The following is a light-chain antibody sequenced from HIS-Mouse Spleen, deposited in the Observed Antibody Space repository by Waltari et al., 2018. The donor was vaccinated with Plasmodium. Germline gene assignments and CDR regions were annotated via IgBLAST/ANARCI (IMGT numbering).Light chain of an antibody. V-gene: IGLV1-51*01. CDR2: DNN. CDR1: SSNIGNNY. CDR3: GTWDSSLSAGVV. J-gene: IGLJ2*01. Sequence: QSVLTQPPSVSAAPGQKVTISCSGSSSNIGNNYVSWYQQLPETAPKLLIYDNNNRPSGIPDRFSGSKSGTSATLGITGLQTGDEADYYCGTWDSSLSAGVVFGGGTKLTVL.